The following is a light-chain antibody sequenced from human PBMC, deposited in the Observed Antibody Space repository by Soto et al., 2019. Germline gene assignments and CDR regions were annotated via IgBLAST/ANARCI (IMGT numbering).Light chain of an antibody. J-gene: IGLJ2*01. CDR1: SSDVGFYNL. Sequence: QSALTQPASVSGSPGQSITISCTGTSSDVGFYNLVSWYHQYPGKAPKLILYAGTKRPSGLSTRFSGSMSGSTASLTISGLQAEDEGNYYCCSYATSDPLLFGGGTKLTVL. CDR2: AGT. CDR3: CSYATSDPLL. V-gene: IGLV2-23*01.